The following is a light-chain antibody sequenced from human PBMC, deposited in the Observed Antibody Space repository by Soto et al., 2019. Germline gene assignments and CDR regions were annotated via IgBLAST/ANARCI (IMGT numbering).Light chain of an antibody. J-gene: IGKJ1*01. CDR3: QQFNDWPRT. Sequence: EIVLTQSPATLALSQGYPATLSFRASQSVRSAVAWYQQRTGQAPRLLIYGASNRVNGVPDRFSGSGSGTEFTLIISSLQSEDFAVDDCQQFNDWPRTCGLGTKVEIK. V-gene: IGKV3-15*01. CDR1: QSVRSA. CDR2: GAS.